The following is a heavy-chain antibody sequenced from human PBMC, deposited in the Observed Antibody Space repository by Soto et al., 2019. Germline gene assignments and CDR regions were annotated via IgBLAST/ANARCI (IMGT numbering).Heavy chain of an antibody. D-gene: IGHD3-3*01. CDR3: ARDSRYYDFWSGYYDNWFDP. Sequence: AGGSLRLSCAASGFTFSSYGMHWVRQAPGKGLEWVAVIWYDGSNKYYADSVKGRFTISRDNSKNTLYLQMNGLRAEDTAVYYCARDSRYYDFWSGYYDNWFDPWGQGTLVTVSS. CDR1: GFTFSSYG. J-gene: IGHJ5*02. V-gene: IGHV3-33*01. CDR2: IWYDGSNK.